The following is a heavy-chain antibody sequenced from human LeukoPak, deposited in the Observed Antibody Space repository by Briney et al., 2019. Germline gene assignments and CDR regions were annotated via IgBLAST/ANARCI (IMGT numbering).Heavy chain of an antibody. CDR2: IYYIGST. CDR3: ARVTLGDYYDSSGYYFDY. J-gene: IGHJ4*02. Sequence: SETLSLTCTVSGGSISSSSYYWGWIRQPPGKGLEWIGSIYYIGSTYYNPSLKSRVTISVDTSKNQFSLKLSSVTAADTAVYYCARVTLGDYYDSSGYYFDYWGQGTLVTVSS. CDR1: GGSISSSSYY. V-gene: IGHV4-39*07. D-gene: IGHD3-22*01.